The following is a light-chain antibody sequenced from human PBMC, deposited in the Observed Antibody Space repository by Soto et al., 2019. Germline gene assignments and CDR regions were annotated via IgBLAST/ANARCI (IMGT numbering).Light chain of an antibody. CDR1: QGIRND. V-gene: IGKV1-6*01. Sequence: AIQMTQSPSSLSASVGGTVTITCRASQGIRNDLSWYQEKPGKAPKLLIYAASSLQTGVPSRFSGSGGGTEFTLTITSLQPEDFATYYCLQDYNYPRTFGQGTKVEIK. J-gene: IGKJ1*01. CDR3: LQDYNYPRT. CDR2: AAS.